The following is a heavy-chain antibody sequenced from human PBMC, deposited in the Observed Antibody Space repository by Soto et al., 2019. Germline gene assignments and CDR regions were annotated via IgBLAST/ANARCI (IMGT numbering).Heavy chain of an antibody. CDR2: ISYDGSNK. D-gene: IGHD2-8*01. Sequence: GGSLRLSCAASGFTFSSYGMHWVRQAPGKGLEWVAVISYDGSNKYYADSVKGRFTISRDNSKNTLYLQMNSLRAEDTAVYYCAKVSVYLPYYCDYWGQGTLVTV. J-gene: IGHJ4*02. CDR3: AKVSVYLPYYCDY. V-gene: IGHV3-30*18. CDR1: GFTFSSYG.